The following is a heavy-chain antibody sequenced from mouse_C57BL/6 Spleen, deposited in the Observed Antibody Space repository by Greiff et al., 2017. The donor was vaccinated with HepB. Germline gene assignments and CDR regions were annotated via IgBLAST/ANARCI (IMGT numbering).Heavy chain of an antibody. J-gene: IGHJ2*01. CDR2: ISYSGST. Sequence: EVQRVESGPGMVKPSQSLSLTCTVTGYSITSGYDWHWIRHFPGNKLEWMGYISYSGSTNYNPSLKSRISITHDTSKNHFFLKLNSVTTEDTATYYCARVGYYGSYWGQGTTLTVSS. V-gene: IGHV3-1*01. D-gene: IGHD1-1*01. CDR3: ARVGYYGSY. CDR1: GYSITSGYD.